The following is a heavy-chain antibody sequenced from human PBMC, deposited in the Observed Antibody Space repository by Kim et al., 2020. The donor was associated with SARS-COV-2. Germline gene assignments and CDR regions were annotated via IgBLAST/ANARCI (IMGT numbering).Heavy chain of an antibody. D-gene: IGHD3-9*01. CDR3: ARDLGRDYDILTGYYSPDY. V-gene: IGHV1-3*01. Sequence: ASVKVSCKASGYTFRDYAIHWVRQAPGQRLEWMGWSNAGNGNTKYSQKFHDRVTVTSDTSASTAYMELGSLRSEDTAVYYCARDLGRDYDILTGYYSPDYWGQGTLVTVSS. CDR1: GYTFRDYA. J-gene: IGHJ4*02. CDR2: SNAGNGNT.